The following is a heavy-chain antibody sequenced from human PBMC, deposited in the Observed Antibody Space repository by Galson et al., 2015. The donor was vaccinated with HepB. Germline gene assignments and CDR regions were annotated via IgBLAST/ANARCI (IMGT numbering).Heavy chain of an antibody. CDR1: GDSVSSHSAA. CDR3: ARDLWCSSSYYYYYYGMDV. J-gene: IGHJ6*02. CDR2: TYYRSKWYN. V-gene: IGHV6-1*01. D-gene: IGHD6-13*01. Sequence: CAISGDSVSSHSAAWNWIRQSPSRGLEWLGRTYYRSKWYNDYAVSVKSRISINPDTSKNQFSLQLNSVTPEDTAVYYCARDLWCSSSYYYYYYGMDVWGQGTTVTVSS.